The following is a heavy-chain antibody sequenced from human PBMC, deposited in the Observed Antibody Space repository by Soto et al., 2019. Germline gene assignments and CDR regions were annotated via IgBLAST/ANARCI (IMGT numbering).Heavy chain of an antibody. Sequence: SETLSLTCTVSGGSITHYSRNWIRQPPGRGLEWVGSAHYSGSTHYNPSLESRVTTSVDTSKSQISPNLTSVTAADTAVYYCSRRGLGARFDYWGQGTLVTVSS. D-gene: IGHD1-26*01. CDR2: AHYSGST. V-gene: IGHV4-59*01. CDR3: SRRGLGARFDY. J-gene: IGHJ4*02. CDR1: GGSITHYS.